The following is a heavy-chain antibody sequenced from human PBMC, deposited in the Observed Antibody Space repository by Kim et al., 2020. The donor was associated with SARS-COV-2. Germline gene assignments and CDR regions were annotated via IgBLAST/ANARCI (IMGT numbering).Heavy chain of an antibody. CDR1: GYTFTSYG. Sequence: PSVKVSCKASGYTFTSYGISWVRQAPGQGLEWMGWISAYNGNTNYAQKLQGRVTMTTDTSTSTDYMELWSLRSADTAVYYCASEKYYCFCSGYYSYYGMDVCRQGTTVTVSS. J-gene: IGHJ6*02. V-gene: IGHV1-18*01. CDR2: ISAYNGNT. CDR3: ASEKYYCFCSGYYSYYGMDV. D-gene: IGHD3-3*01.